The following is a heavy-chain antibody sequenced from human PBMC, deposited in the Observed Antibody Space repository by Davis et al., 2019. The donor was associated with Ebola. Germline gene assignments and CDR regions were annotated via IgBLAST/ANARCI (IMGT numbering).Heavy chain of an antibody. J-gene: IGHJ4*02. CDR2: INSDGSFT. D-gene: IGHD3-16*01. Sequence: GESLKISCAASGFTFSAHSMNWVRQAPGKGLVWVSRINSDGSFTSYGDSVKGRFTISRDNAKNTLYLQMTSLRADDTAVYYCATDPYGGNPQSADYWGQGSLVTVSS. V-gene: IGHV3-74*01. CDR3: ATDPYGGNPQSADY. CDR1: GFTFSAHS.